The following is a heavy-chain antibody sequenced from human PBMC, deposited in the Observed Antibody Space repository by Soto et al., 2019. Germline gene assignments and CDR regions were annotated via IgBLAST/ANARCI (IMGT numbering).Heavy chain of an antibody. CDR3: AKRRGAGGHFDY. J-gene: IGHJ4*02. V-gene: IGHV3-23*01. D-gene: IGHD2-15*01. Sequence: DVQLLESGGGLVQPEGSLRLSCAASGFTFSSYAMGWVRQGPGKGLEWVAVVSIGGSTHYADSVRGRVTISRDNSKNTLSLHMNSLTAEDTAVYFCAKRRGAGGHFDYWGQGAMVTVSS. CDR1: GFTFSSYA. CDR2: VSIGGST.